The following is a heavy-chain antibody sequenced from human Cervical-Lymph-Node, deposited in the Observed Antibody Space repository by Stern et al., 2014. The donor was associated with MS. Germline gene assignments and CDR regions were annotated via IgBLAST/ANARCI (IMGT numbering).Heavy chain of an antibody. CDR1: GFSLTTAGVG. J-gene: IGHJ5*01. D-gene: IGHD2-15*01. CDR2: IYWDDDK. CDR3: AHSRVKYCRGGTCYSSLFDF. Sequence: QVTLRESGPTLVKPTQTLTLTCTFSGFSLTTAGVGVGWIRQPPGKALEWLALIYWDDDKLYSPSLKNRLTISTDTSKNQAVLTMTNVDPVDTATYYCAHSRVKYCRGGTCYSSLFDFWGQGTLVTVSS. V-gene: IGHV2-5*02.